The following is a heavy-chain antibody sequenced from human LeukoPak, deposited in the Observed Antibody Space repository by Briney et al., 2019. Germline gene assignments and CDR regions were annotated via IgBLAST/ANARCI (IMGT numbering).Heavy chain of an antibody. Sequence: GASVKVSCKASRYTFTDYYMHWVRRAPGHGLEWMGWINPNSGGTNYAQKFQGRVTMTRDTSISTAYMELSRLRSDDTAVYYCAREGPIVGATHLVDYWGQGTLVTVSS. D-gene: IGHD1-26*01. CDR2: INPNSGGT. CDR3: AREGPIVGATHLVDY. V-gene: IGHV1-2*02. CDR1: RYTFTDYY. J-gene: IGHJ4*02.